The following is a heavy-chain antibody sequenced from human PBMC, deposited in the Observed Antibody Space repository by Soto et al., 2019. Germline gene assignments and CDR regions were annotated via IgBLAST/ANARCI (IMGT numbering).Heavy chain of an antibody. J-gene: IGHJ3*02. V-gene: IGHV4-59*08. CDR1: GGSISSYY. CDR3: ARHPAPADVFHI. Sequence: QVQLQESGPGLVKPSETLSLTCTVSGGSISSYYWSWIRQSPGKGLEWIGFILYSGSSNYNPSLKSRVTISVDTSKNQFSLNLRSVTAADTAVYYCARHPAPADVFHIWGQGTVVTVSS. CDR2: ILYSGSS.